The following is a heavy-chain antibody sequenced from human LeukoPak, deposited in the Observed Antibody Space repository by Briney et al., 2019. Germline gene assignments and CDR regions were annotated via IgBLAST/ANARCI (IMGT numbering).Heavy chain of an antibody. CDR1: GFTFSSYA. CDR3: ANVPRYNWNYYFDY. CDR2: ISGSGGST. J-gene: IGHJ4*02. D-gene: IGHD1-7*01. Sequence: GGSLRLSCAASGFTFSSYAMSWVRQAPGKGLEWVSAISGSGGSTYYADSGKGRFTISRDNSKNTLYLQMNSLKAEDPAVYYCANVPRYNWNYYFDYWGQGTLVTVSS. V-gene: IGHV3-23*01.